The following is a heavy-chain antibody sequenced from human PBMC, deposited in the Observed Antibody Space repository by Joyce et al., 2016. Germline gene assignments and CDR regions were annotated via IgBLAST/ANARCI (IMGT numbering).Heavy chain of an antibody. D-gene: IGHD3-10*02. CDR3: ARVSYMLYHDAFDI. J-gene: IGHJ3*02. CDR2: IDPGDSDT. Sequence: EVQLVQSGAEVRKPGESLKISCRGSGFTFSNYWIGWVRQMPGKGLEWMGIIDPGDSDTRYSPSFQGQVTISADKSISTVYLQWSSLTASDIAMYYCARVSYMLYHDAFDIWGQGTMVTVSS. V-gene: IGHV5-51*01. CDR1: GFTFSNYW.